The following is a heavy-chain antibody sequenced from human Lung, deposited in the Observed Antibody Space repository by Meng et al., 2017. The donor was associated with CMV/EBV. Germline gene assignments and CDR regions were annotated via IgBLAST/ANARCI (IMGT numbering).Heavy chain of an antibody. CDR1: GFTFNNYA. D-gene: IGHD6-13*01. J-gene: IGHJ4*02. CDR2: VLGTGPT. V-gene: IGHV3-23*01. Sequence: ESXKISXSASGFTFNNYAMTWVRQAPGKGLEWVSTVLGTGPTYYADYVKGRFTISRDDSRNTLFLQLNSLRDEDTAVFYCARGDSSTTWLVFDYWGLGTLVTVSS. CDR3: ARGDSSTTWLVFDY.